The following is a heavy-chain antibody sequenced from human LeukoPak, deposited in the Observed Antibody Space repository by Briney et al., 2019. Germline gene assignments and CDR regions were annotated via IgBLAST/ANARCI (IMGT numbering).Heavy chain of an antibody. CDR2: ISAYNGNT. D-gene: IGHD2-2*01. J-gene: IGHJ4*02. CDR3: ARVGYRGYCITTSCSRFHWDY. Sequence: ASVKVSCKASGYTFTSYGISWVRQAPGQGLEWMGWISAYNGNTNYAQKLQGRVTMTTDTSTSTAYMELRSLRSDDTAVYYCARVGYRGYCITTSCSRFHWDYWGQGTLVTVSS. CDR1: GYTFTSYG. V-gene: IGHV1-18*01.